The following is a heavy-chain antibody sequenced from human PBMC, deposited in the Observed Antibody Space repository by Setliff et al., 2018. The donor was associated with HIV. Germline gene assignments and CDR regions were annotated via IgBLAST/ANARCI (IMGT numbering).Heavy chain of an antibody. V-gene: IGHV4-61*09. CDR3: ARGRLMGSSVLFFDF. D-gene: IGHD2-21*01. J-gene: IGHJ4*02. CDR2: VYSRGNT. Sequence: SETLSLTCDVSGDSFTTTSHSWAWLRQPAGRGLEWIGHVYSRGNTDYNPSLASRVSILMSTSEIQFSLTLNSVTAADTAKYYCARGRLMGSSVLFFDFWGQGISVTVSS. CDR1: GDSFTTTSHS.